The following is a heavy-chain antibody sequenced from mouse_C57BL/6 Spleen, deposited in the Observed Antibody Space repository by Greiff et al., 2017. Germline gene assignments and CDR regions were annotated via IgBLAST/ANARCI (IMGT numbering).Heavy chain of an antibody. J-gene: IGHJ3*01. Sequence: EVQVVESGGGLVKPGGSLKLSCAASGFTFSSYTMSWVRQTPEKRLEWVATISGGGGNTSYPDSVKGRFTISRDNAKNTLYLQMSSLRSEDTALYYCARHIATVVGRGSWFAYWGQGTLVTVSA. CDR2: ISGGGGNT. CDR1: GFTFSSYT. CDR3: ARHIATVVGRGSWFAY. D-gene: IGHD1-1*01. V-gene: IGHV5-9*01.